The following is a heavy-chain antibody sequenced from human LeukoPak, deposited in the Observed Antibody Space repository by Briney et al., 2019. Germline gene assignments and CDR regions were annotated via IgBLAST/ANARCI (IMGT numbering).Heavy chain of an antibody. D-gene: IGHD3-16*01. V-gene: IGHV3-23*01. CDR1: GFA. CDR3: AEMRGIVITFGGVIFDS. J-gene: IGHJ4*02. CDR2: MSAGGTST. Sequence: GGSLRLSCVASGFAMSWVRQAPGKGLEWVSGMSAGGTSTYYADSVKGRFTISRDNSKNTLYLHMNSLRAEDTAIYYCAEMRGIVITFGGVIFDSWGQGTLATVSS.